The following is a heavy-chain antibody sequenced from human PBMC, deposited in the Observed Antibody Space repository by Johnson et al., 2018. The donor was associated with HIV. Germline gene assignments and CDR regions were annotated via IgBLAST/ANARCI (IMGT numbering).Heavy chain of an antibody. D-gene: IGHD6-6*01. V-gene: IGHV3-30*04. J-gene: IGHJ3*02. CDR1: GFTFSSYA. CDR3: AKDLIAARRGSFGWSETQGAFDI. Sequence: QVHLVESGGGVVQPGRSLRLSCAASGFTFSSYAMHWVRQAPGKGLEWVAVISHDGSKKYYADSVEGRFTISRDNFKNMLYLQMNSLRAEDTAVYYCAKDLIAARRGSFGWSETQGAFDIWGQGTMVTVSS. CDR2: ISHDGSKK.